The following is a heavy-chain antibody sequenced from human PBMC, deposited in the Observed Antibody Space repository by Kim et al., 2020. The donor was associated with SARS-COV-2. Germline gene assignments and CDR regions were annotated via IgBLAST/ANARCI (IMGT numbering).Heavy chain of an antibody. D-gene: IGHD3-22*01. J-gene: IGHJ6*02. V-gene: IGHV3-23*01. Sequence: GGSLRLSCAASGFTFRSFAMTWVRQAPGMRLEWVSTISGSGGGSTYYADSVKGRFTISRDNSKNTLYLQMNSLRAEDTAVYFCARDPINYYDSSGYYRVNYGYGMGVWGQGTTVTVSS. CDR1: GFTFRSFA. CDR3: ARDPINYYDSSGYYRVNYGYGMGV. CDR2: ISGSGGGST.